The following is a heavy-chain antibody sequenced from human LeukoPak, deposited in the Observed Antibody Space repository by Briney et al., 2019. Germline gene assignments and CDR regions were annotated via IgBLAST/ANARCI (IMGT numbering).Heavy chain of an antibody. D-gene: IGHD3-10*01. CDR2: ISAYNGNT. V-gene: IGHV1-18*01. CDR3: ARDPYGSGSSWIDY. CDR1: GYTFTSYG. J-gene: IGHJ4*02. Sequence: ASVKVSCKAAGYTFTSYGISWVRQDPGQGLEWMGWISAYNGNTNYAQKLQGRVTMTTDTSTSTAYMELRSLRSDDTAVYYCARDPYGSGSSWIDYWGQGTLVTVSS.